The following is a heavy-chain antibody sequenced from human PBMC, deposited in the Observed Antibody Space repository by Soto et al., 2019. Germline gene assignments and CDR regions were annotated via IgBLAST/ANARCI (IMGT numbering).Heavy chain of an antibody. Sequence: QVQLQQWGAGLLKPSETLSLTCAVYGGSFSGYYWSWIRQPPGKGLEWIGEINHSGSTNYNPSLKSRVTISVDTSKNQFSLKLSSVTAADTAVYYCARDGRMVRGVITYWYFDLWGRGTLVTVSS. CDR1: GGSFSGYY. D-gene: IGHD3-10*01. CDR2: INHSGST. V-gene: IGHV4-34*01. J-gene: IGHJ2*01. CDR3: ARDGRMVRGVITYWYFDL.